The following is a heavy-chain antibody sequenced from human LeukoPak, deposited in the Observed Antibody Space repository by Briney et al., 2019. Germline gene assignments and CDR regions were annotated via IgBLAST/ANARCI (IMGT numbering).Heavy chain of an antibody. D-gene: IGHD5-24*01. V-gene: IGHV4-30-4*07. J-gene: IGHJ6*03. CDR3: ARGGYNLRYYYYMDV. Sequence: SETLSLTCAVSGGSISSGGYSWSWIRQPPGKGLEWIGYIYYSGSTYYNPSLKSRVTISVDTSKNQFSLKLSSVTAADTAVYYCARGGYNLRYYYYMDVWGKGTTVTISS. CDR2: IYYSGST. CDR1: GGSISSGGYS.